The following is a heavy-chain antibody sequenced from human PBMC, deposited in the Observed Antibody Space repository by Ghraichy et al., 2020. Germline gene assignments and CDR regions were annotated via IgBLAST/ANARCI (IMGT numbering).Heavy chain of an antibody. CDR1: GASIRDNLW. CDR2: IYHGGST. J-gene: IGHJ4*02. D-gene: IGHD5-24*01. V-gene: IGHV4-4*02. CDR3: ATYRRDDYKLPY. Sequence: SETLSLTCVVSGASIRDNLWWSWVRQPPGKGLEWIGEIYHGGSTNFNPSLRGRVTMSVDKPENQFSLKLAAVTAADTAVYYCATYRRDDYKLPYWGRGILVTVSS.